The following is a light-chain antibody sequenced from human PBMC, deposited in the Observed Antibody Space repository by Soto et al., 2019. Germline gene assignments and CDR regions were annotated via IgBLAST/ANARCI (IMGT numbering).Light chain of an antibody. Sequence: EIVMTQSPLSLPVTPGEPASISCRSSQSLQYSNGYNYLDWYVQKPGQSPQILIYLASNRASGVPERVRGSGSGTDFTLRISRVEAEDVGFYYCMQALQTAAFGQGTTVEIK. J-gene: IGKJ1*01. V-gene: IGKV2-28*01. CDR1: QSLQYSNGYNY. CDR2: LAS. CDR3: MQALQTAA.